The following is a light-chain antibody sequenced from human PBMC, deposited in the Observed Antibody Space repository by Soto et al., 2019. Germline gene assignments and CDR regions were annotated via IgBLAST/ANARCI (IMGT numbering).Light chain of an antibody. Sequence: QSALTQPVSVSGSPGQSITISCTGTSSDIGAYNYVSWYQQHPGKDPKLMIYDVNIRPSGVSNRFSGSKSGNTASLTISGLQAEDEADYYCTSWTTSTTMRFGGGTKVTVL. J-gene: IGLJ2*01. CDR3: TSWTTSTTMR. V-gene: IGLV2-14*03. CDR2: DVN. CDR1: SSDIGAYNY.